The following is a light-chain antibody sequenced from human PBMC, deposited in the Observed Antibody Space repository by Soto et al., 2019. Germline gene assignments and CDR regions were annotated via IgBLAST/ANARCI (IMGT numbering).Light chain of an antibody. V-gene: IGLV2-11*01. J-gene: IGLJ1*01. Sequence: QSVLTQPRSVSGSPGQSVTISCTGTSSDVGGYDYVSWYQQHPGKAPKLMIYDVSKRPSGVPDRFSGSKAGNTASLTISGLQNEDEADYYCCSYAGSYTYVFASGTKLTVL. CDR2: DVS. CDR3: CSYAGSYTYV. CDR1: SSDVGGYDY.